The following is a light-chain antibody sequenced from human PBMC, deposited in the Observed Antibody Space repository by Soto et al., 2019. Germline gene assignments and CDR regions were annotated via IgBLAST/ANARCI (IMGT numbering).Light chain of an antibody. CDR1: QSVSSSY. V-gene: IGKV3-20*01. J-gene: IGKJ5*01. CDR3: QQYGGSPSIT. CDR2: GAS. Sequence: EIVLTQSPGTLSLSPGERATLSCRASQSVSSSYLAWYQQKPGQAPRLLIYGASSRATDIPDRFSGSGSGTDFTLTISRLEPEDSAVYYCQQYGGSPSITFGQGTRLEIQ.